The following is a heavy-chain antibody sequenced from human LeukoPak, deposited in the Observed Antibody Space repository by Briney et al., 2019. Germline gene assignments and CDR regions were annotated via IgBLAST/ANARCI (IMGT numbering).Heavy chain of an antibody. J-gene: IGHJ4*02. V-gene: IGHV3-66*01. CDR2: IYSGGST. D-gene: IGHD3-22*01. CDR1: GFTVNSNY. Sequence: GGSLRLSCGASGFTVNSNYMAWVRQAPGKGLEWVALIYSGGSTHYSDSVRGRFTISRHNSNNTLYLQMNSLRAEDTAVYYCARGSSGNYFDYWGQGTLVTVSS. CDR3: ARGSSGNYFDY.